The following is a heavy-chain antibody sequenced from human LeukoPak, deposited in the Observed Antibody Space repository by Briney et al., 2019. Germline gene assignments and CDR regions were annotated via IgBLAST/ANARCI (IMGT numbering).Heavy chain of an antibody. CDR2: IRYDGSNK. CDR1: GFTFSSYG. V-gene: IGHV3-30*02. J-gene: IGHJ4*02. Sequence: GGSLRLSCAASGFTFSSYGMHWVRQAPGKGLEWVAFIRYDGSNKYYADSVKGRFTISRDNSKNTLYLQMNSLRAEDTAVYYCAKDSPPYCGGDCYSGDYFDYWGQGTLVTVSS. CDR3: AKDSPPYCGGDCYSGDYFDY. D-gene: IGHD2-21*02.